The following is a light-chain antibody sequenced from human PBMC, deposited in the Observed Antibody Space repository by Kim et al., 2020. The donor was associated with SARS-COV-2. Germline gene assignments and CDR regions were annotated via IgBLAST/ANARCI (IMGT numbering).Light chain of an antibody. Sequence: GQSITISCTGTSSDVRSNNYVSWYQQYPGKAPKLMIYDVNTRPSGISNRFSGSKSGNTASLTISGLQAEDEADYYCSSYATSRSYVFGTGTKVTVL. CDR2: DVN. CDR1: SSDVRSNNY. V-gene: IGLV2-14*03. CDR3: SSYATSRSYV. J-gene: IGLJ1*01.